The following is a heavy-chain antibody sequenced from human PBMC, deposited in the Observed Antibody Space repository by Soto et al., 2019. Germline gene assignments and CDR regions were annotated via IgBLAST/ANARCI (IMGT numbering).Heavy chain of an antibody. CDR1: GDSINSGCH. CDR2: IYQGGTT. CDR3: ARNFDIAATGTAFDS. V-gene: IGHV4-38-2*02. D-gene: IGHD6-13*01. J-gene: IGHJ4*02. Sequence: PSETLSLTCTVSGDSINSGCHWVWIRQPPGKGLEWLGTIYQGGTTYYNPSLKSRVTISVDTSNNQFSLSLNSVTAADTAVYYCARNFDIAATGTAFDSWGRGVLVTVSS.